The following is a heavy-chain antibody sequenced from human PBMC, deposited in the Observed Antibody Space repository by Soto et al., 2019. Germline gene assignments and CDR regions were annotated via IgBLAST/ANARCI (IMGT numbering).Heavy chain of an antibody. J-gene: IGHJ4*02. D-gene: IGHD1-26*01. CDR2: IKEDGSEK. CDR3: ARNGWELGPDNDY. CDR1: GFTFGHYW. V-gene: IGHV3-7*04. Sequence: EVQLVESGGGLVQSGGSLRLSCAVSGFTFGHYWMTWVRQAPGKGLEWLANIKEDGSEKYYVDSVKGRFTISRDNAKNSVYLHMTSLRAEDTAVYYCARNGWELGPDNDYWVQGTLVTVS.